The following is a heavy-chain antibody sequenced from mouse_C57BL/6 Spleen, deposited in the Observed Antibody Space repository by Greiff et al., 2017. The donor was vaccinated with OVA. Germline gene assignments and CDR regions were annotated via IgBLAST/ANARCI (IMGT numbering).Heavy chain of an antibody. CDR1: GFTFSDYG. D-gene: IGHD1-1*02. Sequence: EVKVVESGGGLVKPGGSLKLSCAASGFTFSDYGMHWVRQAPEKGLEWVAYISSGSSTIYYADTVKGRFTISRDNAKNTLFLQMTSLSSEDAAMYYCATVGNYIDYWGQGTTLTVSS. J-gene: IGHJ2*01. CDR3: ATVGNYIDY. V-gene: IGHV5-17*01. CDR2: ISSGSSTI.